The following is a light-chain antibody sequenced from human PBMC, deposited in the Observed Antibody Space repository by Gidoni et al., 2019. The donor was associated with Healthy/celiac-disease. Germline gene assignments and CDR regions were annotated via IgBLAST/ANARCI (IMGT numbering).Light chain of an antibody. V-gene: IGLV3-21*02. CDR3: QVWDSGSDHPV. CDR1: SIESKS. J-gene: IGLJ2*01. CDR2: DDS. Sequence: SYVLTQPPSVSVAPGQTARITCGGDSIESKSVHWYQQRPGQAPMVVVYDDSDRPSGIPERFSGSNSGNTATLTITRVEAGDEADYYCQVWDSGSDHPVFGGGTKLTVL.